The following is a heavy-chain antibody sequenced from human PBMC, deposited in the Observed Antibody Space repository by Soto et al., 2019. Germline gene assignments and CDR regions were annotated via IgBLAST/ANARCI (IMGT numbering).Heavy chain of an antibody. CDR3: AREPPYTSYCSSTSCYGDYFDY. CDR1: GFTFSSYG. CDR2: IWYDGSNK. Sequence: PGGSLRLSCAASGFTFSSYGMHWVRQAPGKGLEWVAVIWYDGSNKYYADSVKGRFTISRDNSKNTLYLQMNSLRAEDTAVYYCAREPPYTSYCSSTSCYGDYFDYWGQGTLVTVSS. D-gene: IGHD2-2*01. J-gene: IGHJ4*02. V-gene: IGHV3-33*01.